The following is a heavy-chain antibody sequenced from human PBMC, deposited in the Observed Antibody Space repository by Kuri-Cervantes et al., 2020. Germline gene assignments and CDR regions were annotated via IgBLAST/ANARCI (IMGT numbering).Heavy chain of an antibody. J-gene: IGHJ4*02. CDR2: IYSGGST. V-gene: IGHV3-53*01. D-gene: IGHD6-19*01. CDR3: ARAMAGMGRNYFDY. Sequence: GGSLRLSCAASGFTVSSNYMSWVRQAPGKGLEWVSVIYSGGSTYYADSVKGRFTISRDNSKNTLYLQMNSLRAEDTAVYYCARAMAGMGRNYFDYWGQGTLVTVSS. CDR1: GFTVSSNY.